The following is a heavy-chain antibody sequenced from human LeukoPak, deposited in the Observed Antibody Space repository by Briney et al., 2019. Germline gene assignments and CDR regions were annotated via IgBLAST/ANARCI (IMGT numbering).Heavy chain of an antibody. J-gene: IGHJ4*02. Sequence: SVKVSCKASGGTFSSYAISWVRQALGQGLEWMGRIIPVLDIANYAQKFQGRVTITADKSTSTAYMELRSLRSEDTAVYYCARELEWSAVTTFDYWGQGTLVTVSS. CDR1: GGTFSSYA. D-gene: IGHD3-3*01. CDR2: IIPVLDIA. CDR3: ARELEWSAVTTFDY. V-gene: IGHV1-69*04.